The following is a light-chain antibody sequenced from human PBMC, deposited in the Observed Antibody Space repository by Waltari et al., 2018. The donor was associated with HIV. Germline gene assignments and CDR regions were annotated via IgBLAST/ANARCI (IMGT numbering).Light chain of an antibody. V-gene: IGKV4-1*01. Sequence: DLVMTQSPDSLAVSLGERATINCKSSQSVFFTSNNKNYLAWYQQKPGQPPKLLINWASTRESGVPDRFSGSGSGTEFTLTISSLQAEDVAVYYCHQYDRSPYTFGQGTKVEIK. J-gene: IGKJ2*01. CDR1: QSVFFTSNNKNY. CDR2: WAS. CDR3: HQYDRSPYT.